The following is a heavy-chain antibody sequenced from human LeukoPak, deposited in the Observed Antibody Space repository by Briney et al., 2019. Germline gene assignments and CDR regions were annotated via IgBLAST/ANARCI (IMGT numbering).Heavy chain of an antibody. J-gene: IGHJ5*02. CDR2: IYDSGST. CDR1: GGSIVCSHYF. CDR3: ARHYGP. V-gene: IGHV4-39*01. D-gene: IGHD3-10*01. Sequence: SETRSLTCTVSGGSIVCSHYFCCWTRQPPGKGLEWIGSIYDSGSTYYNPSLKSRVTISVDTSKNQFSLKLNSVTAADTAVYYCARHYGPWGQGTLVTVSS.